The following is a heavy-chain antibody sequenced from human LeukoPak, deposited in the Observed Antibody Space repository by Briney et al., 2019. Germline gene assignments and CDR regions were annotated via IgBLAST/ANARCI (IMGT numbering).Heavy chain of an antibody. D-gene: IGHD3-10*01. J-gene: IGHJ6*03. CDR3: AKAGGSGSLGFYYYYMDV. Sequence: GGSLRLSCAASGFTVSSNYMSWVRQAPGKGLEWVSAISGSGGSTYYADSVKGRFTISRDNSKNTLYLQMNSLRAEDTAVYYCAKAGGSGSLGFYYYYMDVWGKGTTVTISS. CDR1: GFTVSSNY. CDR2: ISGSGGST. V-gene: IGHV3-23*01.